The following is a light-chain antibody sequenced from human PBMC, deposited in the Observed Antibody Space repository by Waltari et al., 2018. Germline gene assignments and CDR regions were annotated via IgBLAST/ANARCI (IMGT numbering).Light chain of an antibody. CDR2: NTD. Sequence: QTVVTQAPSLPVSPGGTITLTCAVTTGPVTSDFFPNWFQQKPGQPPSALIFNTDKRHSGSPGRFSGYLLGGKAVLTLSPVQPEDEADYYCLLYYSRSYVFGSGTKVTVL. V-gene: IGLV7-43*01. J-gene: IGLJ1*01. CDR1: TGPVTSDFF. CDR3: LLYYSRSYV.